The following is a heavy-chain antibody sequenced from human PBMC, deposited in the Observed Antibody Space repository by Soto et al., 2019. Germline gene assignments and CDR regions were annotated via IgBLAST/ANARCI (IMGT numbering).Heavy chain of an antibody. CDR2: MNPNSGNT. J-gene: IGHJ4*02. D-gene: IGHD3-22*01. CDR3: ARVDWVRGVYYYDSSGYSY. Sequence: ASVKVSFKASGYTFTSYDINWVRQATGQGLEWMGWMNPNSGNTGYAQKFQGRVTMTRNTSISTAYMELSSLRSEDTAVYYCARVDWVRGVYYYDSSGYSYWGLG. CDR1: GYTFTSYD. V-gene: IGHV1-8*01.